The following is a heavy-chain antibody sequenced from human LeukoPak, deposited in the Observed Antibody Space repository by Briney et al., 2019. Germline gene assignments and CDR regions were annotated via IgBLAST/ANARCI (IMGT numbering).Heavy chain of an antibody. V-gene: IGHV3-11*04. CDR3: ARPLWFGELSPNDY. D-gene: IGHD3-10*01. J-gene: IGHJ4*02. Sequence: GGSLRLSCAASGFTFSDYYMSWIRQAPGKGLEWVSYISSSGSTIYYADSVKGRFTISRDNAKNTLYLQMNSLRAEDTAVYYCARPLWFGELSPNDYWGQGTLVTVSS. CDR1: GFTFSDYY. CDR2: ISSSGSTI.